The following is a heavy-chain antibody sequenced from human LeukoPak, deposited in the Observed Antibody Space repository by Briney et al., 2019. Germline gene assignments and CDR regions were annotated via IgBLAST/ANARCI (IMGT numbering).Heavy chain of an antibody. V-gene: IGHV1-2*02. CDR1: GYTFTGYY. D-gene: IGHD4-17*01. Sequence: GASVKVSCKASGYTFTGYYIHWVRPARGQGLEWMGWINPNSDGTNYAQKFQGRVIMTRDTSISTAYMELSRLRSDDTAVYYCARSPLMTTVPDYDYWGQGTLVTVSS. CDR3: ARSPLMTTVPDYDY. CDR2: INPNSDGT. J-gene: IGHJ4*02.